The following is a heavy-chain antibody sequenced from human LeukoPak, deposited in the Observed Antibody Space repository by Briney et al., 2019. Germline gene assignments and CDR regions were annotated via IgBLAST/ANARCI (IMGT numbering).Heavy chain of an antibody. CDR1: AYTFTGYY. CDR3: ARDYGSGYYDY. CDR2: INPSGGST. Sequence: GASVKVSCKASAYTFTGYYMHWVRQAPGQGLEWMGIINPSGGSTSYAQKFQGRVTMTRDTSTSTVYMELSSLRSEDTAVYYCARDYGSGYYDYWGQGTLVTVSS. D-gene: IGHD3-22*01. J-gene: IGHJ4*02. V-gene: IGHV1-46*01.